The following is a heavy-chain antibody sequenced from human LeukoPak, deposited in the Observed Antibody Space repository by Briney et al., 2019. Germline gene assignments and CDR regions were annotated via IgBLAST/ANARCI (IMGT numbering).Heavy chain of an antibody. J-gene: IGHJ4*02. Sequence: ASVKVSCKASGYTFTSYDINWVRQATGQGLEWMGWMNPNSGNTGYAQKFQGRVTITRNTSISTAYMELSSLRSDDTAVYYCARNRGYSYGYGDYWGQGTLVTVSS. CDR2: MNPNSGNT. D-gene: IGHD5-18*01. CDR1: GYTFTSYD. CDR3: ARNRGYSYGYGDY. V-gene: IGHV1-8*03.